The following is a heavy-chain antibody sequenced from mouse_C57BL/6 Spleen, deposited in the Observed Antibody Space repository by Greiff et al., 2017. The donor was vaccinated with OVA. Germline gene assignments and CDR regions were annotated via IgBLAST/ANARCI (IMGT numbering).Heavy chain of an antibody. D-gene: IGHD1-1*01. V-gene: IGHV1-76*01. CDR2: IYPGSGNT. CDR3: ATTVVANYFDY. J-gene: IGHJ2*01. CDR1: GYTFTDYY. Sequence: QVHVKQSGAELVRPGASVKLSCKASGYTFTDYYINWVKQRPGQGLEWIARIYPGSGNTYYNEKFKGKATLTAEKSSSTAYMQLSSLTSEDSAVYFCATTVVANYFDYWGQGTTLTVSS.